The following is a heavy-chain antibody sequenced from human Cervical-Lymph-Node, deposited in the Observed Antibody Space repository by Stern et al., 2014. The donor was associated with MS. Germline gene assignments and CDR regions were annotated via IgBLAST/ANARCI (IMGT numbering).Heavy chain of an antibody. CDR3: ARIPYYDVLTDYVFFDC. V-gene: IGHV2-70*01. D-gene: IGHD3-9*01. Sequence: LVQPTQTLTLTCTFSGFSLSTSGVSVSWIRQPPGKSLEWLALLDWDDDEYYSSSLETRLTISKDTSKNEVVLTMTNMDPVDTATYYCARIPYYDVLTDYVFFDCWGQGTLVTVSS. CDR1: GFSLSTSGVS. CDR2: LDWDDDE. J-gene: IGHJ4*02.